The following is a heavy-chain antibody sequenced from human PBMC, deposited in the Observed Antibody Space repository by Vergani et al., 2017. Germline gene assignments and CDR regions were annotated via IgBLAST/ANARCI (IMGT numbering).Heavy chain of an antibody. J-gene: IGHJ4*02. CDR1: GFTFSSYE. D-gene: IGHD3-10*01. Sequence: EVQLVESGGGLVQPGGSLRLSCAASGFTFSSYEMNWVRQAPGKGLEWVSYISSSGSTIYYADSVKGRFTISRDNAKNSLYLQMNSLRAEDTAVYYCAKDPVPYYYGSGSYYDYWGQGTLVTVSS. CDR3: AKDPVPYYYGSGSYYDY. V-gene: IGHV3-48*03. CDR2: ISSSGSTI.